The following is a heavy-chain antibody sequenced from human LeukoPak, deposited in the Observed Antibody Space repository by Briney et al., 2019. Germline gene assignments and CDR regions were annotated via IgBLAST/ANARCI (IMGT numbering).Heavy chain of an antibody. Sequence: GESLKISCKGSGYRFTTSWIGWVRQMPGKGLEWMGRIDPSDSYTNYSPSFQGHVTISADKSISTAYLQWSSLKASDTAMYYCARRGKNYYGSGTYYWGQGTLVTVSS. CDR2: IDPSDSYT. CDR1: GYRFTTSW. D-gene: IGHD3-10*01. CDR3: ARRGKNYYGSGTYY. V-gene: IGHV5-10-1*01. J-gene: IGHJ4*02.